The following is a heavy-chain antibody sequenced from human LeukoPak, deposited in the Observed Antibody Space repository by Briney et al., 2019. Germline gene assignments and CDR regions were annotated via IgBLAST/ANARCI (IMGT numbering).Heavy chain of an antibody. J-gene: IGHJ6*03. V-gene: IGHV3-30*02. Sequence: GSSLRLSCAASGFTFSSYGMHWVRQAPGKGLEWVAFIRYDRSNKYYADSVKGRFTISRDNSKNTLYLHVNSLRPEDTAVYYCAKGSGYEALYYYYYMDVWGKGTTVTISS. CDR1: GFTFSSYG. CDR3: AKGSGYEALYYYYYMDV. D-gene: IGHD5-12*01. CDR2: IRYDRSNK.